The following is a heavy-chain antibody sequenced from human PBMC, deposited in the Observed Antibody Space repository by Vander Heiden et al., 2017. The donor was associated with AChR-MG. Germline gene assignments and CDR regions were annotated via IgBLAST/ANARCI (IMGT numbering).Heavy chain of an antibody. CDR3: ARPYYYGSGSLNYDAFDI. V-gene: IGHV4-39*01. D-gene: IGHD3-10*01. CDR2: IYYSGST. Sequence: QLQLQESGPGLVKPSETLSLTCTVSGGSLSSSSYYWGWIRQPPGKGLEWIGSIYYSGSTYYNPSLKSRVTISVDTSKNQFSLKLSSVTAADTAVYYCARPYYYGSGSLNYDAFDIWGQGTMVTVSS. J-gene: IGHJ3*02. CDR1: GGSLSSSSYY.